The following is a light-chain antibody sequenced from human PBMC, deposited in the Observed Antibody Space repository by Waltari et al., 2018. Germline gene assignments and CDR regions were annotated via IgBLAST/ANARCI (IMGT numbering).Light chain of an antibody. CDR2: GSS. Sequence: QSVLTQPPSVSGAPGQRVTISCTGSGSNIGAGYDVHWYHHLPRGAPELLIYGSSSRPLGVPDRFFGSTAGNSAALAIIGLRAEDEGDYYCQSYDTSLSVVFGGGTKLTVL. J-gene: IGLJ3*02. V-gene: IGLV1-40*01. CDR3: QSYDTSLSVV. CDR1: GSNIGAGYD.